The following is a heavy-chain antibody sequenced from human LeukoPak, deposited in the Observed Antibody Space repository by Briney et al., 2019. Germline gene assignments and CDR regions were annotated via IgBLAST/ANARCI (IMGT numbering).Heavy chain of an antibody. CDR2: INHSGST. D-gene: IGHD2-8*01. V-gene: IGHV4-34*01. Sequence: PSETLSLTCTVSDDSITIYYWTWIRQPPGKGLEWIGEINHSGSTNYNPSLKSRVTISVDTSKNQFSLKLSSVTAADTAVYYCARSYDLRIFDYWGQGTLVTVSS. CDR1: DDSITIYY. J-gene: IGHJ4*02. CDR3: ARSYDLRIFDY.